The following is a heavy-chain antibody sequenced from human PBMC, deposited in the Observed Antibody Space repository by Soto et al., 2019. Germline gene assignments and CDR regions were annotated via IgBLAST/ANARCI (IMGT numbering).Heavy chain of an antibody. CDR2: ISVYHGNT. CDR1: GFNFNTYV. Sequence: QVQLVQSGAEVKKPGASVTVSCQASGFNFNTYVITWVRQAPGQGLEWLGWISVYHGNTNYAQKVQGTVTMTTDASTSTAYMELRSLRSDDTAGYYCARGGSGSYRMFDYWGQGTLVTVSS. CDR3: ARGGSGSYRMFDY. D-gene: IGHD1-26*01. V-gene: IGHV1-18*01. J-gene: IGHJ4*02.